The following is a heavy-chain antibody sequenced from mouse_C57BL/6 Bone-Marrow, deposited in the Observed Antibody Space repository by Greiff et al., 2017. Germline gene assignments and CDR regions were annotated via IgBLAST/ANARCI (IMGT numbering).Heavy chain of an antibody. CDR2: IDPSDSYT. CDR3: ARLVAY. V-gene: IGHV1-69*01. CDR1: GYTFTSYW. Sequence: QVQLQQPGAELVMPGASVKLSCKASGYTFTSYWMHWVKQRPGQGLEWIGEIDPSDSYTNYNQQFKGKSTLTVDKSSSTAYMQLSSRTSEDSAVYYCARLVAYWGQGTLVTVSA. J-gene: IGHJ3*01.